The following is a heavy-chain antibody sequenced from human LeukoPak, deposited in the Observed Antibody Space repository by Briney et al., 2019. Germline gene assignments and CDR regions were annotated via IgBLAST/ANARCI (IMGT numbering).Heavy chain of an antibody. CDR3: ARGAHSSGWYPYYYYYYMDV. CDR2: INTNTGNP. Sequence: GASVKVSCKASGYTFTSYDINWVRQAPGQGLECMGWINTNTGNPTYAQGFTGRFVSSLDTSVSTAYLQISSLKAEDTAVYYCARGAHSSGWYPYYYYYYMDVWGKGTTVTVSS. D-gene: IGHD6-19*01. CDR1: GYTFTSYD. J-gene: IGHJ6*03. V-gene: IGHV7-4-1*02.